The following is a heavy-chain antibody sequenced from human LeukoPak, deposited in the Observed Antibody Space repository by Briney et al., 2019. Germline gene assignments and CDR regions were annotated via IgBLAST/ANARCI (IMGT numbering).Heavy chain of an antibody. CDR2: ISGSGGST. D-gene: IGHD7-27*01. J-gene: IGHJ5*02. V-gene: IGHV3-23*01. CDR1: GFTFSSYA. CDR3: AKGQLGIQSSKWFDP. Sequence: AGGSLRLSCAASGFTFSSYAMSWVRQAPGKGLEWVSAISGSGGSTYYADSVKGRFTISRDNSKNTLYLQMDSLRPEDTAVYYCAKGQLGIQSSKWFDPWGQGTLVTVSS.